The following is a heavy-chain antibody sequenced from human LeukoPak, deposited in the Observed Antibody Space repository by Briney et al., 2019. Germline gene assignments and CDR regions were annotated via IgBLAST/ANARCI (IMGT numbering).Heavy chain of an antibody. CDR2: INHSGST. CDR1: GGPFSGYN. Sequence: SETLSLTCAVYGGPFSGYNWNWIRQPPGKGPEWIGEINHSGSTNYDPSLRSRVTISVDTSKNQFSLNLYSVTAADTAVYYCARAPPPGATAFGVVDNWGQGTLVTVSS. D-gene: IGHD3-16*01. V-gene: IGHV4-34*01. J-gene: IGHJ4*02. CDR3: ARAPPPGATAFGVVDN.